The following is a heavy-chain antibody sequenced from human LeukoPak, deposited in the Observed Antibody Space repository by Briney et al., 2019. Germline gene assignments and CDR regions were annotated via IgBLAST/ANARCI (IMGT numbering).Heavy chain of an antibody. J-gene: IGHJ5*02. Sequence: GGSLRLSCAASGFTFSNAWMSWVRQAPGKGLEWVGRIKRKTDGGTTEYCTPVKGRFTISRDDSKNTVFLQMNSLKTEDTAVYYCTTGLSTWGQGTRVTVSS. CDR2: IKRKTDGGTT. CDR1: GFTFSNAW. D-gene: IGHD3-16*02. V-gene: IGHV3-15*01. CDR3: TTGLST.